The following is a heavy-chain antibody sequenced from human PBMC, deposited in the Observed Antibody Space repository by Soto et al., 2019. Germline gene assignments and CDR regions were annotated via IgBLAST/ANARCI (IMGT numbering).Heavy chain of an antibody. V-gene: IGHV4-31*03. Sequence: SETLSLTCTVSGGSISSGGYYWSWIRQHPGKGLEWIGYIYYSGSTYYNPSLKSRVTISVDTSKNQFSLKLSSVTAADTAVYYCARTILSISDYYGSGSYPDRWGQGTLVTVSS. CDR3: ARTILSISDYYGSGSYPDR. CDR2: IYYSGST. J-gene: IGHJ5*02. CDR1: GGSISSGGYY. D-gene: IGHD3-10*01.